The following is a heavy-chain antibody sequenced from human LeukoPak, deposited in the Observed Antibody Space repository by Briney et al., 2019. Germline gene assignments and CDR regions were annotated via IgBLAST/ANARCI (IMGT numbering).Heavy chain of an antibody. CDR2: ISGSGGST. D-gene: IGHD5-12*01. CDR1: GFTFSSYA. CDR3: AKDRSGYGGGLFDY. Sequence: GGSPRLSCAASGFTFSSYAMSWVRQAPGKGLEWVSAISGSGGSTYYADSVKGRFTISRDNSKNTLYLQMNSLRAEDTAVYYCAKDRSGYGGGLFDYWGQGTLVTVSS. V-gene: IGHV3-23*01. J-gene: IGHJ4*02.